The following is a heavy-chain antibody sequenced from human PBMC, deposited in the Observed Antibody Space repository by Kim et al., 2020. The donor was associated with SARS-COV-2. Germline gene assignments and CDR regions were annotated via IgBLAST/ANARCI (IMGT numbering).Heavy chain of an antibody. D-gene: IGHD2-2*01. CDR3: ARGDEDIVVVPAATPGGDAFDI. V-gene: IGHV4-34*01. CDR1: GGSFSGYY. Sequence: SETLSLTCAVYGGSFSGYYWSWIRQPPGKGLEWIGEINHSGSTNYNPSLKSRVTISVDTSKNQFSLKLSSVTAADTAVYYCARGDEDIVVVPAATPGGDAFDIWGQGTMVTVSS. J-gene: IGHJ3*02. CDR2: INHSGST.